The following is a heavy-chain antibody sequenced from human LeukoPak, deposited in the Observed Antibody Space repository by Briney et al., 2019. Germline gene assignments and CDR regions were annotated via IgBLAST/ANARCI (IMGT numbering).Heavy chain of an antibody. D-gene: IGHD3-22*01. J-gene: IGHJ4*02. V-gene: IGHV3-30*18. Sequence: PGGSLRLSCVASGFTFGKYWMSWVRQAPGKGLEWVAVISYNGSNQYYADSVKGRFTISRDNSKNTLYLQMNSLRAEDTAIYYCAKDLAMVAVTAFDHWGQGTLVTVSS. CDR3: AKDLAMVAVTAFDH. CDR1: GFTFGKYW. CDR2: ISYNGSNQ.